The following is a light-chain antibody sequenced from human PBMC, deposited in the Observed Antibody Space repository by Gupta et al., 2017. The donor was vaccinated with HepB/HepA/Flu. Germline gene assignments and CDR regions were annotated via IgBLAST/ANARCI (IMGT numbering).Light chain of an antibody. J-gene: IGKJ1*01. CDR3: QQYNNWPPWT. Sequence: EIVMTQSHATLSVSPGERATLSCRASQSVSSNLAWYQQKPGQAPRLLIYGASTSDTGIPARFSGSGSGTEFTLTINSRQSEDFAVYYCQQYNNWPPWTFGQGTKVEIK. CDR1: QSVSSN. CDR2: GAS. V-gene: IGKV3-15*01.